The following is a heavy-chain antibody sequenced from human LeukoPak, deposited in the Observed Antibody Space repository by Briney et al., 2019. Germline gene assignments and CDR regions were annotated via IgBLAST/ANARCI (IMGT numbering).Heavy chain of an antibody. CDR2: IYYDGST. CDR3: ARSVTAPYYCFDN. Sequence: SETLSLTCTVSSGSISSSSYYWGWIRQPPGKGLEWIGNIYYDGSTYYNPSLKSRVTISVDTSKNQFSLKLNSETAADTAVYYCARSVTAPYYCFDNWGRGTLVTVSS. V-gene: IGHV4-39*07. J-gene: IGHJ4*02. D-gene: IGHD2-21*02. CDR1: SGSISSSSYY.